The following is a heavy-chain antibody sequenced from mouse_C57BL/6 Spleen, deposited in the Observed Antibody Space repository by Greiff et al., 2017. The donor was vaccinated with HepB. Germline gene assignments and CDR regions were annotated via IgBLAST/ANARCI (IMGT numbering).Heavy chain of an antibody. CDR2: IYPGDGDT. J-gene: IGHJ4*01. CDR3: ARSWKLGRDYYAMDY. V-gene: IGHV1-82*01. Sequence: QVQLQQSGPELVKPGASVKISCKASGYAFSSSWMNWVKQRPGKGLEWIGRIYPGDGDTNYNGKFKGKATLTADKSSSTAYMQLSSLTSEDSAVYFCARSWKLGRDYYAMDYWGQGTSVTVSS. CDR1: GYAFSSSW. D-gene: IGHD4-1*01.